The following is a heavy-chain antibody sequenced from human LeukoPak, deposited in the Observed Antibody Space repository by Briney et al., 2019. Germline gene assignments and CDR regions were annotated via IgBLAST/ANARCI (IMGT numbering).Heavy chain of an antibody. CDR3: ARPGCGGNCYYRMDV. J-gene: IGHJ6*04. D-gene: IGHD2-21*01. V-gene: IGHV3-23*01. Sequence: GGSLRLSCAASGFTVSSHAMTWVRQAPGKGLEWVSAVGDSGSTTFYADSVKGRFAIARDNSRNTLFLQMNSLRADDTAVYYCARPGCGGNCYYRMDVWGKGTTVTVSS. CDR2: VGDSGSTT. CDR1: GFTVSSHA.